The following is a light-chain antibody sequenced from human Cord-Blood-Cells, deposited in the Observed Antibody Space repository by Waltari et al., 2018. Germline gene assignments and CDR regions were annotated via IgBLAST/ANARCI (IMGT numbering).Light chain of an antibody. J-gene: IGLJ1*01. CDR2: DVS. CDR3: CSYAGSYNYV. Sequence: QSALTPPRSVSGSPGQSVTIPCTGTSSDGGGYNYVHWYQQHPGKAPKLMIYDVSKRPSGVPDRFSGSKSGNTASLTISGLQAEDEADYYCCSYAGSYNYVFGTGTKVTVL. CDR1: SSDGGGYNY. V-gene: IGLV2-11*01.